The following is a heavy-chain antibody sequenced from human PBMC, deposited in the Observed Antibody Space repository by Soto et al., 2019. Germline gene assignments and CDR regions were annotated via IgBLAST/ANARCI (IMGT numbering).Heavy chain of an antibody. CDR3: AREKGIVGANLDY. CDR2: INPNSGGT. CDR1: GYTFTGYY. D-gene: IGHD1-26*01. V-gene: IGHV1-2*02. Sequence: ASVKVSCKASGYTFTGYYMHWVRQAPGQGLEWMGWINPNSGGTNYAQKFQGRVTMTRDTSISTAYMELSRLRSDDTAVYYCAREKGIVGANLDYWGQGTLVTVSS. J-gene: IGHJ4*02.